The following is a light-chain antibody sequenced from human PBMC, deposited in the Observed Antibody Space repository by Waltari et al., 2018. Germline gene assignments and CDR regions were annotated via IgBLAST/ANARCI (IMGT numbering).Light chain of an antibody. CDR1: KLGDKH. CDR2: QDN. J-gene: IGLJ2*01. CDR3: QAWDTTTGV. Sequence: SFELTQPTSVSVSPGQTASITCSGDKLGDKHVCWYQQKPGQSPVAVISQDNRRPSGIPEGFSGSTSGNTATLTISGPQAMDEADYFCQAWDTTTGVFGGGTKLTVL. V-gene: IGLV3-1*01.